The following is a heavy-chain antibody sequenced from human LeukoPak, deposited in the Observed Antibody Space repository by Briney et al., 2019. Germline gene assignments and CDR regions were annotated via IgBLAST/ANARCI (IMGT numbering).Heavy chain of an antibody. J-gene: IGHJ5*02. CDR1: GGSISSGDYY. Sequence: SETLSLTCTVSGGSISSGDYYWSWICQPRGKGLEWIGYIYYSGSTYYNPSLQSRLTISVDTSNNQFSLKLSSVAAADTAVYYCARDLVYCSSTSCRERPIWCDPWRQGTVVSVPS. D-gene: IGHD2-2*01. V-gene: IGHV4-30-4*02. CDR3: ARDLVYCSSTSCRERPIWCDP. CDR2: IYYSGST.